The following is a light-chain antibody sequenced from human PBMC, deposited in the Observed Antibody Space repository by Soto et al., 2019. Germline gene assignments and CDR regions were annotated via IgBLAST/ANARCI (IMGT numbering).Light chain of an antibody. CDR1: QSFNSIY. CDR3: QQRSNWPWT. J-gene: IGKJ1*01. Sequence: EIVLTQSPGTLSLSPGERATLSCRASQSFNSIYLAWYQQKPGQAPRLLIYAASNRATGIPAGFSGSGSGTDFTLTISSLEPEDFAVYYCQQRSNWPWTFGQGTKVDIK. CDR2: AAS. V-gene: IGKV3-11*01.